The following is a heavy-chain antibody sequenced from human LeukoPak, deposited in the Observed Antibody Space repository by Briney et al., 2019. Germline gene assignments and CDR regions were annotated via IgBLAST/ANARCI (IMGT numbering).Heavy chain of an antibody. CDR1: GVSISTYH. D-gene: IGHD3-10*01. CDR2: ISGSGST. Sequence: SETLSLTCTVSGVSISTYHWTWIRQPAGKGLEWIGRISGSGSTIYNPSLKSRVTVSLDMSNNHFSLKMSSVTAADTAVYYCARDRGSDGSDQLDPWGQGILVIVSS. V-gene: IGHV4-4*07. CDR3: ARDRGSDGSDQLDP. J-gene: IGHJ5*02.